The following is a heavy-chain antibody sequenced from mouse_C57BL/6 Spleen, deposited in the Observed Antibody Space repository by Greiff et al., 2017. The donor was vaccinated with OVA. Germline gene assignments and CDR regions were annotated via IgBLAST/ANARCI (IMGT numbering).Heavy chain of an antibody. Sequence: VQLQQSGPELVKPGASVKISCKASGYTFTDYYMNWVKQSHGKSLEWIGDINPNNGGTSYNQKFKGKATLTVDKSSSTAYLELRSLTSEYSAVYYCARRVYRYAMDYWGQGTSVTVSS. CDR1: GYTFTDYY. D-gene: IGHD2-1*01. V-gene: IGHV1-26*01. J-gene: IGHJ4*01. CDR2: INPNNGGT. CDR3: ARRVYRYAMDY.